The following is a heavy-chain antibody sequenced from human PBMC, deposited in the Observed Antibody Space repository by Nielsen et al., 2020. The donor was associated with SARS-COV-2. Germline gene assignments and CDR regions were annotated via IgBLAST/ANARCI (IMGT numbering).Heavy chain of an antibody. CDR2: IIPIFGTV. V-gene: IGHV1-69*01. J-gene: IGHJ4*02. CDR3: ARGAISGTYYSFDY. D-gene: IGHD1-26*01. Sequence: WVGQAPGQGLEWMGGIIPIFGTVSCAQKFQGRVTITADESTSTAYMELSSLRSEDTAVYYCARGAISGTYYSFDYWGQGTLVTVSS.